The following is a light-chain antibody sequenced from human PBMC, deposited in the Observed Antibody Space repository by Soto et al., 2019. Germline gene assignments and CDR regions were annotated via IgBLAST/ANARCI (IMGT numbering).Light chain of an antibody. Sequence: QSVLTQPPSVSGAPGQRVTISCTGSRSNIGAGYDVHWYQQRPGTAPKLLIYINNDRPSGVPDRFSGSKSGTSASLAITGLQAEDEADYYCQSYDSSLSVSYVFGTGTKVTVL. CDR2: INN. CDR3: QSYDSSLSVSYV. CDR1: RSNIGAGYD. V-gene: IGLV1-40*01. J-gene: IGLJ1*01.